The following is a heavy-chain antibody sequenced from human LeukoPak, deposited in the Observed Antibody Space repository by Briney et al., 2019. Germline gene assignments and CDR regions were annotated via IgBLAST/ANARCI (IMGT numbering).Heavy chain of an antibody. CDR1: GGSFSGYY. V-gene: IGHV4-34*01. D-gene: IGHD2-21*02. CDR2: INHSGST. CDR3: ASRGDSRGYYYYYYGMDV. Sequence: SETLSLTCAVYGGSFSGYYWSWIRQPPGKGLEWIGEINHSGSTNYNPSLKSRVTISVDTSKNQSSLKLSSVTAADTAVYYCASRGDSRGYYYYYYGMDVWGQGTTVTVSS. J-gene: IGHJ6*02.